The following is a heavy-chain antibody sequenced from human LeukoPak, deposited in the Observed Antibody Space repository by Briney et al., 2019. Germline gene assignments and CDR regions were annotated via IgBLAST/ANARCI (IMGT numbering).Heavy chain of an antibody. CDR1: GGSISSGSYY. CDR2: IYTSGST. D-gene: IGHD3-9*01. V-gene: IGHV4-61*02. Sequence: TPSETLSLTCTVSGGSISSGSYYWSWIRQPAGKGLEWIGRIYTSGSTNYNPSLKSRVTISVDTSKNQFPLKLSSVTAADTAVYYCASGLRYFDLYYWGQGTLVTVSS. CDR3: ASGLRYFDLYY. J-gene: IGHJ4*02.